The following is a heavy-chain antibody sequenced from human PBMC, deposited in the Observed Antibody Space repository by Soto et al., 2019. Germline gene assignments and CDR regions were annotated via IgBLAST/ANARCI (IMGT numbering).Heavy chain of an antibody. CDR2: ISNNGAHT. CDR3: ARRAYGSLWPNGYMDV. V-gene: IGHV3-64*01. Sequence: EAQLVESGGGLVQPGGSLRLSCAASGFTFSTYEMHWVRQAPGKGLEYVSGISNNGAHTDYAKSVKGRFTISRDNSENTLYLQMGSPRAEDMALYYCARRAYGSLWPNGYMDVWGKGTTVTVSS. CDR1: GFTFSTYE. J-gene: IGHJ6*03. D-gene: IGHD6-13*01.